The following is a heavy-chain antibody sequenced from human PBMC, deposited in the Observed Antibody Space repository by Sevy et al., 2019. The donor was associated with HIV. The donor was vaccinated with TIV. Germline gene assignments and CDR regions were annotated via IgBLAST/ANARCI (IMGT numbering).Heavy chain of an antibody. CDR3: VRAIQSEGSF. Sequence: GGSLRLSCAASGFSLETDWMNWVRQAPGKPLEWVANIKEDDTVKYYVDSVKGRFTIFRDNGRNLVYLVMNNLRVEDTALYYYVRAIQSEGSFWGQGTLVTVSS. D-gene: IGHD2-2*02. J-gene: IGHJ4*02. CDR2: IKEDDTVK. CDR1: GFSLETDW. V-gene: IGHV3-7*04.